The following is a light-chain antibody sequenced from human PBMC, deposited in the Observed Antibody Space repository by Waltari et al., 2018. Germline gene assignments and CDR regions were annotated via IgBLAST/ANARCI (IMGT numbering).Light chain of an antibody. CDR2: WAS. V-gene: IGKV4-1*01. CDR3: QQYYSTPWT. J-gene: IGKJ1*01. Sequence: DIVMTQSPDSLAVSLGERVTINFKPSQNVFYSSTNKNNLAWYHQKPGQPPKLLIYWASTRESGVPDRFSGSGSGTDFTLTIGSLQAEDVAVYYCQQYYSTPWTFGQGTKVEIK. CDR1: QNVFYSSTNKNN.